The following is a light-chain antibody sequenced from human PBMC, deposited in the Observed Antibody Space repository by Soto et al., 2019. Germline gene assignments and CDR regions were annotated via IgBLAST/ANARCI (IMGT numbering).Light chain of an antibody. Sequence: EIVLSLSPGTLSLSPGERATLSCRASQSVSSSYLAWYQQKPGQAPRLLIYGASSRATGIPDRFSGGGSGTDFTLTISRLEPEDFAVYYCQQFSSYPLTFGGGSKADIK. V-gene: IGKV3-20*01. CDR2: GAS. CDR3: QQFSSYPLT. J-gene: IGKJ4*01. CDR1: QSVSSSY.